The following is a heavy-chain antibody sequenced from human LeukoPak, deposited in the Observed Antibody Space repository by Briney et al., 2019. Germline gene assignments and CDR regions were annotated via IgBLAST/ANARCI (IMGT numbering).Heavy chain of an antibody. CDR2: ISYDGSIT. J-gene: IGHJ3*02. CDR3: AKDRALYYYESSGYLSGGAFDI. V-gene: IGHV3-30-3*01. CDR1: EFSFNNFA. D-gene: IGHD3-22*01. Sequence: GGSLRLSCAASEFSFNNFAMYWVRQAPGKGLEWLAVISYDGSITYYADSVKGRFTISRDSSKNTLYLQMNSLRVEDTAVYYCAKDRALYYYESSGYLSGGAFDIWGQGTMVTVSS.